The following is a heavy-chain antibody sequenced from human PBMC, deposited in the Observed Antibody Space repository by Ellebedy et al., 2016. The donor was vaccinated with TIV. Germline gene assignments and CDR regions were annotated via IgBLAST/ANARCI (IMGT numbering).Heavy chain of an antibody. V-gene: IGHV3-15*01. Sequence: PGGSLRLSCAASGFSFSDAWMSWVRQAPGKGLEWVGRIKSRTDDGTTKYAAPVEGRFTISRDDSEDTLYLQLNSLKTEDTAVYYCTTYHRGPTVTPQLRQYFYGMDVWGQGTTVTVSS. CDR3: TTYHRGPTVTPQLRQYFYGMDV. CDR2: IKSRTDDGTT. J-gene: IGHJ6*02. CDR1: GFSFSDAW. D-gene: IGHD4-17*01.